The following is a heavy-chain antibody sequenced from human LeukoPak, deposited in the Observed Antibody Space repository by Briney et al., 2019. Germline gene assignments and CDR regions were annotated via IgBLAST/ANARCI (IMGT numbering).Heavy chain of an antibody. CDR1: GYTFTSNY. D-gene: IGHD3-22*01. CDR3: ASSYYYDSRGYHYYFDY. V-gene: IGHV1-69*01. J-gene: IGHJ4*02. Sequence: SVKVSCKASGYTFTSNYIHWVRQAPGKVLEWMGGIIPIFGTANYAQKFQGRVTITADESTSTAYMELSSLRSEDTAVYYCASSYYYDSRGYHYYFDYWGQGTLVTVSS. CDR2: IIPIFGTA.